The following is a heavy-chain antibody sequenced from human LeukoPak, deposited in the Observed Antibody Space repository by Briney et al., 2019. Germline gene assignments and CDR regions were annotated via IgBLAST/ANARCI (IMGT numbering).Heavy chain of an antibody. V-gene: IGHV1-2*02. CDR2: INPNSGGT. D-gene: IGHD4-17*01. CDR1: GYTFTGYY. J-gene: IGHJ4*02. Sequence: ASVKVSCKASGYTFTGYYMHWVRQAPGQGLEWMGWINPNSGGTNYAQKLQGRVTMTTDTSTSTAYMELRSLRSDDTAVYYCARNSTVTTFYDYWGQGTLVTVSS. CDR3: ARNSTVTTFYDY.